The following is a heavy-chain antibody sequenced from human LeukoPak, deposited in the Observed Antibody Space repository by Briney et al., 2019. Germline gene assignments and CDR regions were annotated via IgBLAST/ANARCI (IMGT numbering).Heavy chain of an antibody. CDR2: ISGSGSST. CDR3: TRTRWTSGYYFDY. J-gene: IGHJ4*02. CDR1: GFTFNNYA. V-gene: IGHV3-23*01. D-gene: IGHD3-22*01. Sequence: GGSLRLSCAASGFTFNNYAMGWVRQAPGKGLEWVSAISGSGSSTYYTDSVKGRFTISRDNSKNTLFPQMNSLRVEDTAVYYCTRTRWTSGYYFDYWGQGTLVTVSS.